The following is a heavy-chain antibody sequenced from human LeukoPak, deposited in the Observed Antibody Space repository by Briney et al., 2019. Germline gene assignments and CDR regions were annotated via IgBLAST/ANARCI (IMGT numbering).Heavy chain of an antibody. V-gene: IGHV1-8*02. J-gene: IGHJ6*04. CDR1: GYTFTSYG. CDR2: MNPNSGNT. D-gene: IGHD3-22*01. Sequence: ASVKVSCKASGYTFTSYGISWVRQAPGQGLEWMGWMNPNSGNTGYAQKFQGRVTMTRDTATSTVYMELSSLRSDDTAVYYCARAHYASSNIKVPFDVWGKGTTVTVSS. CDR3: ARAHYASSNIKVPFDV.